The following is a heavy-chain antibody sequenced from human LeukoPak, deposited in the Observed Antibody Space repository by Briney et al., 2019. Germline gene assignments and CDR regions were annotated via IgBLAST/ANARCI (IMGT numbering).Heavy chain of an antibody. D-gene: IGHD3-22*01. CDR1: GDSVSSNSAA. Sequence: SQTLSLTCAISGDSVSSNSAAWNWIRQSPSRGLEWLGRTYYRSKWYNDYAVSVKSRITINPDTSKNQFSLRLNSVTPEDTAVYYCARASSFGYYYDSSGYYYDYWGQGTLVTVSS. CDR3: ARASSFGYYYDSSGYYYDY. CDR2: TYYRSKWYN. J-gene: IGHJ4*02. V-gene: IGHV6-1*01.